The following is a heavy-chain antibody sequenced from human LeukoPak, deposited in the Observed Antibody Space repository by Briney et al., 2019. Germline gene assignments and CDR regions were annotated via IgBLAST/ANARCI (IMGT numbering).Heavy chain of an antibody. Sequence: GGSMRLSCGASEFTFSDYAMSWVRQAPGKGLEWVSAISGSGGSTSYADSVKGRFTISRDNSKNTLYLQMNSLRVDDTAVYYCAKGKDCWGQGTLVTASS. V-gene: IGHV3-23*01. CDR2: ISGSGGST. CDR3: AKGKDC. J-gene: IGHJ4*02. CDR1: EFTFSDYA.